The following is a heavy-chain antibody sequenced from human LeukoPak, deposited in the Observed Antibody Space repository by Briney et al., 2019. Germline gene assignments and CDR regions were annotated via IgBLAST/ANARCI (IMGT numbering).Heavy chain of an antibody. D-gene: IGHD5-12*01. V-gene: IGHV1-18*01. Sequence: ASVKVSCKASGYTFDDFGISWVRPAPGQGLEWMGWISAYNGNTNYAQKLQGRVTMTTDTSTSTAYMELSRLRSDDTAVYYCARVAGRWLRFDYWGQGTLVTVSS. CDR3: ARVAGRWLRFDY. CDR2: ISAYNGNT. J-gene: IGHJ4*02. CDR1: GYTFDDFG.